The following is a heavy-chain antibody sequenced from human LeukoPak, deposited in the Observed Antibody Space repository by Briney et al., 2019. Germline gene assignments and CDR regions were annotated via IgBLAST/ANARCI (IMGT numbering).Heavy chain of an antibody. Sequence: PGRSLRLSCAASGFTFSSYAMHWVRQAPGKGLEWVAVISYDGSKIYYADSVKGRFSISRDNSKNTLYLQMNSLRAEDTAVYYCARVKRLERWSEAFDIWGQGTMVTVSS. CDR1: GFTFSSYA. D-gene: IGHD1-1*01. CDR3: ARVKRLERWSEAFDI. CDR2: ISYDGSKI. J-gene: IGHJ3*02. V-gene: IGHV3-30-3*01.